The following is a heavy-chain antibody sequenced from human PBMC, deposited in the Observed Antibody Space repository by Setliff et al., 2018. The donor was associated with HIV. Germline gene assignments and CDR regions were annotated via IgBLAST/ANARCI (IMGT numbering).Heavy chain of an antibody. J-gene: IGHJ4*02. CDR1: GYAFTDYS. Sequence: GASVKVSCKTSGYAFTDYSIRWVRQAPGHGLEWVGRINPDSRGTNYAQTFQGRVTMTRDTSISTAYMELSRLKSDDTAVFYCARGVKGIATTGKYYFDYWGQGTLVTVSS. D-gene: IGHD6-13*01. CDR3: ARGVKGIATTGKYYFDY. V-gene: IGHV1-2*06. CDR2: INPDSRGT.